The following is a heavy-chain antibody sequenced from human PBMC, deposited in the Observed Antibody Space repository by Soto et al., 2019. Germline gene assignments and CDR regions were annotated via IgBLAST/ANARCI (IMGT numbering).Heavy chain of an antibody. V-gene: IGHV3-74*01. CDR3: ARMVRGYYYYYYGMDV. J-gene: IGHJ6*02. CDR1: GFTFSSYW. Sequence: LRLSCAASGFTFSSYWMHWVRQAPGKGLVWVSRINSDGSSTSYADSVKGRFTISRDNAKNTLYLQMNSLRAEDTAVYYCARMVRGYYYYYYGMDVWGQGTTVTVSS. CDR2: INSDGSST. D-gene: IGHD3-10*01.